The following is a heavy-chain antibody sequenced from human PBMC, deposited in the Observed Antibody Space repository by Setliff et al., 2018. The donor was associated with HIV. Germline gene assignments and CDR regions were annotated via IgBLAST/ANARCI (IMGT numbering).Heavy chain of an antibody. V-gene: IGHV4-4*09. J-gene: IGHJ3*01. Sequence: SETLSLTCIVSGAGISGFSWSWIRQPPGKGLEWIGDVDSNGRPNYNTSLNSRLTVSADPSKNQISMKLSSVTAADTAIYYCARLCSNGVCRPVGDHVFDVWGQGTMVTVSS. CDR2: VDSNGRP. CDR3: ARLCSNGVCRPVGDHVFDV. CDR1: GAGISGFS. D-gene: IGHD2-8*01.